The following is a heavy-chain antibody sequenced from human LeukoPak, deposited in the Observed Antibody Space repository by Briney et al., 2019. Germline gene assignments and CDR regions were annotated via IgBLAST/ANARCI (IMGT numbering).Heavy chain of an antibody. Sequence: GGSLRLSCAASGFTFSSYAMHWVRQAPGKGLEWVAVISYDGSNIYYADSVKGRFTISRDNSKNTLYLQMNSLRAEDTAVYYCARDLSGDIVVVPAAMCLDYWGQGTLVTVSS. V-gene: IGHV3-30-3*01. CDR1: GFTFSSYA. CDR2: ISYDGSNI. D-gene: IGHD2-2*01. CDR3: ARDLSGDIVVVPAAMCLDY. J-gene: IGHJ4*02.